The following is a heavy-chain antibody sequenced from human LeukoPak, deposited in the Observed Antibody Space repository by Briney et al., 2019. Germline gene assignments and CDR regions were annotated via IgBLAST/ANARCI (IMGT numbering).Heavy chain of an antibody. V-gene: IGHV4-4*02. J-gene: IGHJ5*02. D-gene: IGHD6-13*01. Sequence: SETLSLTCAVSGGSISSSNWWSWVRQPPGKGQEWIGGIYHSGSTNYNPSLKSRVTISVDKSKNHFSLKLSSVAAADTAVYYCARDSNSREKNWFDPWGQGTLVTVSS. CDR3: ARDSNSREKNWFDP. CDR2: IYHSGST. CDR1: GGSISSSNW.